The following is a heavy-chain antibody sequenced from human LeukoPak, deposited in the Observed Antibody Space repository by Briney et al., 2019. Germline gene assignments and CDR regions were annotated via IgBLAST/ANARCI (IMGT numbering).Heavy chain of an antibody. V-gene: IGHV3-23*01. CDR3: AKHRRSSLVTTYFDA. J-gene: IGHJ4*02. CDR2: INSRGDDT. D-gene: IGHD2-21*02. Sequence: GGSLRLSFAASGFTFSTLAMSWVRQAPGKGLEWVSSINSRGDDTDYADSVKGRFTISRDNSKNTLYLQLNSLRLNDTAIFYRAKHRRSSLVTTYFDAWGQGILVAVSS. CDR1: GFTFSTLA.